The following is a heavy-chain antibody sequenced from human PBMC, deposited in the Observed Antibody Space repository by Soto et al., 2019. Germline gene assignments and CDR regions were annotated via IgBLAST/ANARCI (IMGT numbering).Heavy chain of an antibody. J-gene: IGHJ6*02. CDR3: ARDCFDSEDYYYGMDV. D-gene: IGHD3-22*01. CDR2: IYHSGST. V-gene: IGHV4-4*02. Sequence: PSETLSLTCAVSGGSISSSNWWSCVRQPPGKGLECIGEIYHSGSTNYNPSLKSRVTISVDNSKNQFSLKLSSVTAADTAVYYWARDCFDSEDYYYGMDVWGQGTTVTVSS. CDR1: GGSISSSNW.